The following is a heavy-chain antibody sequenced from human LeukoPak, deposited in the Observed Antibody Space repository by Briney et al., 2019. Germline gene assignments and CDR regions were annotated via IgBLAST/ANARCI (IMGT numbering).Heavy chain of an antibody. CDR3: ARDRESGYLQKYWYFDL. J-gene: IGHJ2*01. V-gene: IGHV1-46*01. Sequence: ASVTVSCKASGYTFTSYYMHWVRQAPGQGLEWMGIINPSGGSTSYAQKFQGRVTMTRDTSTSTVYMELSSLRSEDTAVYYCARDRESGYLQKYWYFDLWGRGTLVTVSS. CDR2: INPSGGST. CDR1: GYTFTSYY. D-gene: IGHD3-3*01.